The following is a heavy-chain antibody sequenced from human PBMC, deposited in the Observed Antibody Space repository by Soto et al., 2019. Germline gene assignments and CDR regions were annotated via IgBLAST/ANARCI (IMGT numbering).Heavy chain of an antibody. Sequence: GGSLRLSCAASGFTFSSYWMHWVRQAPGKGLVWVSRINSDGSSTSYADSVKGRFTISRDNAKNTLYLQMNSLRAEDTAVYYCARGKYDSSGTPRSYYYYYGMDVWGQGTTVTVSS. D-gene: IGHD3-22*01. J-gene: IGHJ6*02. CDR1: GFTFSSYW. CDR3: ARGKYDSSGTPRSYYYYYGMDV. CDR2: INSDGSST. V-gene: IGHV3-74*01.